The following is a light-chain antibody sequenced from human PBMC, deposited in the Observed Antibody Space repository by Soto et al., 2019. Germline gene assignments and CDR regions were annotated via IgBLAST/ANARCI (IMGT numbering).Light chain of an antibody. J-gene: IGKJ2*01. CDR3: HQSYSIPNT. CDR1: QSIDSH. V-gene: IGKV1-39*01. Sequence: DIQMTQSPSSLSASVGDRVTITCRASQSIDSHLSWYQQKPGKAPKLLIYDASSLQSGVPSTFSGRGPGTVFTLTISSLQPEDFATYFCHQSYSIPNTFGQGTKLEIK. CDR2: DAS.